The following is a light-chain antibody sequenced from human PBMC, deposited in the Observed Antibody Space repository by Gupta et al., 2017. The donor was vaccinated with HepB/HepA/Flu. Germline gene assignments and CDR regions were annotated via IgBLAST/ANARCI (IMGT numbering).Light chain of an antibody. J-gene: IGKJ3*01. CDR1: QGISSS. CDR3: QQISSYPLT. V-gene: IGKV1-9*01. CDR2: AAS. Sequence: DIQLTQSPSFLSASVGDRVIITCRASQGISSSLAWFQQKPGRAPNLLIYAASTLESGVPSRFSGCGSGTEFTLTISSLQPEDFATYYCQQISSYPLTFGPGTKVDVK.